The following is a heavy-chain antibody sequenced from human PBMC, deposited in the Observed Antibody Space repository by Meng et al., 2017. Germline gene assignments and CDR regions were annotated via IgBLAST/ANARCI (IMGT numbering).Heavy chain of an antibody. CDR2: IYTSGST. CDR1: GGSISSGSYY. J-gene: IGHJ4*02. Sequence: SETLSLTCTVSGGSISSGSYYWSWIRQPAGKGLEWIGRIYTSGSTNYNPSLKSRVTISVDTSKNQFSLKLSSVTAADTAVYYCAAEYDILTGYYKGYYFDYWGQGTLVTVPS. CDR3: AAEYDILTGYYKGYYFDY. V-gene: IGHV4-61*02. D-gene: IGHD3-9*01.